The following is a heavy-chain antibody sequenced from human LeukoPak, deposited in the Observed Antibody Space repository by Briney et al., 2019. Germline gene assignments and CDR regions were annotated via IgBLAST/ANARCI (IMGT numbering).Heavy chain of an antibody. CDR2: VSSFGTT. CDR3: ARQNIVVVPAAISSGSFGFDP. Sequence: TPSETLSLTCTIYIGSIGRRDYYWGWIRQPPGKGLEWIGSVSSFGTTYYKSSLKSRLTIFVDTSNTQLSLMLKSVTAADTAVYYCARQNIVVVPAAISSGSFGFDPWGQGTLVTVSS. D-gene: IGHD2-2*02. V-gene: IGHV4-39*07. J-gene: IGHJ5*02. CDR1: IGSIGRRDYY.